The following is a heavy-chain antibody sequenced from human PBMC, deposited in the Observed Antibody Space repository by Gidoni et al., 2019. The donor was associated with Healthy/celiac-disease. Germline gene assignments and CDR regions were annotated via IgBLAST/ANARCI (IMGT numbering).Heavy chain of an antibody. D-gene: IGHD3-10*01. Sequence: QVHLPESGPGLVKPSQTLSPTCTVPGASISSGSSYWSWIRQPAGKGLEWIGRIYTSGSTNYNPSLKSRVTISVDTSKNQFSLKLSSVTAADTAVYYCARSLKWFGEPRYYYGMDVWGQGTTVTVSS. CDR1: GASISSGSSY. J-gene: IGHJ6*02. V-gene: IGHV4-61*02. CDR3: ARSLKWFGEPRYYYGMDV. CDR2: IYTSGST.